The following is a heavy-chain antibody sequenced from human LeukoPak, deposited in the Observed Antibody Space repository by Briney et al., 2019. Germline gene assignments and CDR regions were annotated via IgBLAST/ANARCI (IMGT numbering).Heavy chain of an antibody. Sequence: PGGSLRLSCAASGFTFDDYAMHWVRQAPGKGLEWVSGIGWNSGGIVYADSAKGRFTISRDNAKNSLYLQMNSLRAEDTAVYYCTPDPFLARIAALGYWGQGTLVTVSS. D-gene: IGHD6-6*01. CDR2: IGWNSGGI. CDR1: GFTFDDYA. J-gene: IGHJ4*02. CDR3: TPDPFLARIAALGY. V-gene: IGHV3-9*01.